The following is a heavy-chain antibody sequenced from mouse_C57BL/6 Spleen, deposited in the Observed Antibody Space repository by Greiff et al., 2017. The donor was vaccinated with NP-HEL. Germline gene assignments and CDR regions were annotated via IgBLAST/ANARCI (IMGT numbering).Heavy chain of an antibody. CDR3: ARDPGDGYYGGFAY. J-gene: IGHJ3*01. V-gene: IGHV3-6*01. Sequence: VQLKESGPGLVKPSQSLSLTCSVTGYSITSGYYWNWIRQFPGNKLEWMGYISYDGSNNYNPSLKNRISITRDTSKNQFFLKLNSVTTEDTATYYCARDPGDGYYGGFAYWGQGTLVTVSA. CDR2: ISYDGSN. CDR1: GYSITSGYY. D-gene: IGHD2-3*01.